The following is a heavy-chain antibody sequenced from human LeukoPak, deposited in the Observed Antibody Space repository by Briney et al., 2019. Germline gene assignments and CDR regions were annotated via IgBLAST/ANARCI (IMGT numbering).Heavy chain of an antibody. Sequence: PGGSLRLSCAVSGFTVSSNYMSWVRQAPGKGLEWVSVSYSGGNTDYVDSVTRRFTISRDNSKNTLYLQMNSLRAEDTAVYFCARWYVVVAAFDYWGQGTLVTVSS. J-gene: IGHJ4*02. D-gene: IGHD2-21*02. CDR1: GFTVSSNY. CDR2: SYSGGNT. V-gene: IGHV3-66*02. CDR3: ARWYVVVAAFDY.